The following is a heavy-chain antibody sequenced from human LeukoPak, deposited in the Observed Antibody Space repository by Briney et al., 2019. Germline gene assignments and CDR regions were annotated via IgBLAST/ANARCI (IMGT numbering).Heavy chain of an antibody. V-gene: IGHV1-18*01. CDR1: GYTFTSYG. Sequence: ASVKVSCKASGYTFTSYGISWVRQAPGQGLEWMGWISPYNGNTHYAQNLQGRVTMTTDTPTSTAYMELRSLRSDDTAVYYCAREGLDRVGFDYWGQGTLVTVSS. CDR3: AREGLDRVGFDY. CDR2: ISPYNGNT. J-gene: IGHJ4*02. D-gene: IGHD3-22*01.